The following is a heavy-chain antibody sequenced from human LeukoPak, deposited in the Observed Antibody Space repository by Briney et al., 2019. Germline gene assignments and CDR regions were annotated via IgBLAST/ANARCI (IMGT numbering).Heavy chain of an antibody. D-gene: IGHD6-19*01. CDR2: ISGSGGST. CDR3: AKYIAVAGNLRFDP. J-gene: IGHJ5*02. CDR1: GFTFSSYA. V-gene: IGHV3-23*01. Sequence: GGSLRLSCAASGFTFSSYAMNWVRQAPGKGLEWVSAISGSGGSTYYADSVKGRFTISRDNSKNTLYLQMNSLRAEDTAVYYCAKYIAVAGNLRFDPWGQGTLVTVSS.